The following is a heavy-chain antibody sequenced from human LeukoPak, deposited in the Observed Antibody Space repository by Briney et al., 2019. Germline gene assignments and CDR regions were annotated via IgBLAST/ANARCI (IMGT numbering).Heavy chain of an antibody. V-gene: IGHV3-74*01. Sequence: GGSLRLSCAASGIIFSNYWMHWVRQAPGKGLVWVSRINRDGSSTSYADSVKGRFTISRDNAKNTLYLQMNSLRAEDTAVYYCARESGSYYEPLGDWGQGTLVTVSS. CDR1: GIIFSNYW. CDR3: ARESGSYYEPLGD. D-gene: IGHD1-26*01. J-gene: IGHJ4*02. CDR2: INRDGSST.